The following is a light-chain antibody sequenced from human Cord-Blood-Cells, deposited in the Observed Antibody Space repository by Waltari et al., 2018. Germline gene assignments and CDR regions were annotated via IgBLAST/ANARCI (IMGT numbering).Light chain of an antibody. CDR1: SSDVGGYNY. Sequence: QSALTQPRSVSGSPGQSVTISCTGTSSDVGGYNYVSWYQQHPGKAPKLMIYAVSKRPSGVPDRFSGSKSGNTASLTISGLQAEDDADYYCCSYAGSYTYVFGTGTKVTVL. V-gene: IGLV2-11*01. CDR3: CSYAGSYTYV. J-gene: IGLJ1*01. CDR2: AVS.